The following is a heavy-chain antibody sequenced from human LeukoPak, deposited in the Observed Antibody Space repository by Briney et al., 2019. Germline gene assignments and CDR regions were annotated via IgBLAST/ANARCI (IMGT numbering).Heavy chain of an antibody. CDR2: INPNSGDT. CDR3: ARDYCSSTSCLFDY. J-gene: IGHJ4*02. D-gene: IGHD2-2*01. V-gene: IGHV1-2*06. CDR1: GYTFTGYH. Sequence: ASVKVSCKASGYTFTGYHMHWVRQAPGQGLEWMGRINPNSGDTNYAQKFQGRVTITRDTSISTAYMELSRLRSDDTAVYYCARDYCSSTSCLFDYWGQGTLVTVSS.